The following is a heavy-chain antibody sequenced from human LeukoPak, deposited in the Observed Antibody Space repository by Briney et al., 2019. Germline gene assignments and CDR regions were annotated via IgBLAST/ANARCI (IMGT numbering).Heavy chain of an antibody. V-gene: IGHV3-30*18. D-gene: IGHD6-13*01. Sequence: GGSLRLSCVASGLTVSNHWMSWVRQAPGKGLEWVAVISYDGSNKYYADSVKGRFTISRDNSKNTLYLQMNSLRAEDTAVYYCAKDDGYSSSWYRLRPGAFDIWGQGTMVTVSS. CDR2: ISYDGSNK. CDR3: AKDDGYSSSWYRLRPGAFDI. J-gene: IGHJ3*02. CDR1: GLTVSNHW.